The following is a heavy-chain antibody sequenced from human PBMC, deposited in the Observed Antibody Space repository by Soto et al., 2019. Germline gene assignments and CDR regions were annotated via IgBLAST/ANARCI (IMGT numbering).Heavy chain of an antibody. CDR3: ARVRYDFWSGYDASYGMDV. CDR2: ITPIFGTA. J-gene: IGHJ6*02. Sequence: QVQLVQSGAEVKKPGSSVKVSCKASGGTFSSYAISWVRQAPGQGLEWMGGITPIFGTANYAQKFQGSVTITAEKYESTEYLELSSPRSEDTAAYYCARVRYDFWSGYDASYGMDVWGQGTTVTV. D-gene: IGHD3-3*01. V-gene: IGHV1-69*06. CDR1: GGTFSSYA.